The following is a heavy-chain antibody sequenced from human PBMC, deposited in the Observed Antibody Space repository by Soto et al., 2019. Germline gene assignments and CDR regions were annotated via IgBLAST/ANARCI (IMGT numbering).Heavy chain of an antibody. CDR3: AKSTGPSSGWSDY. D-gene: IGHD6-19*01. CDR2: ISLAGGNT. CDR1: GFIFSSYA. J-gene: IGHJ4*02. V-gene: IGHV3-23*01. Sequence: GESLKISCVASGFIFSSYAMTWVRQAPGKGLEWVASISLAGGNTYYADSVKGRSTISRDNSKNTLWLQMNSLRDEDTAVYYCAKSTGPSSGWSDYWGQGTLVTVSS.